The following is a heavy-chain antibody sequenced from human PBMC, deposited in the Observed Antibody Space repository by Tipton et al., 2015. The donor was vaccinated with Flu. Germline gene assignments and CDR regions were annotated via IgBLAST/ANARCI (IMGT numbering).Heavy chain of an antibody. D-gene: IGHD3-3*01. V-gene: IGHV3-23*01. CDR1: GFTVSSYA. Sequence: GSLRLSCAASGFTVSSYAMSWVRQAPGKGLEWVSTLSGTGRNTHYADSVKGRLSISRDNSKNTLSLEMISLRAEDTAVYFCAKHTQNYDFWSGRPGGSFDLWGRGTLVTVSS. CDR2: LSGTGRNT. J-gene: IGHJ2*01. CDR3: AKHTQNYDFWSGRPGGSFDL.